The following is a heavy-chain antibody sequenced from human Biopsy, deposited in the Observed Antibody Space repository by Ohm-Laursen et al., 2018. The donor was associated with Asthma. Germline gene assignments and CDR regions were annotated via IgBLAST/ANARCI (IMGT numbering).Heavy chain of an antibody. Sequence: PSETLSLTCTVSGGSISSDDYYWSWIRQAPGKDLEWIAYIYSSGDTYYSPSLKSRVSISLDTSKNQFSLRLTSVTAADTAVYYCARDRAMISETWGQGTPVTVSS. V-gene: IGHV4-30-4*01. CDR2: IYSSGDT. CDR1: GGSISSDDYY. CDR3: ARDRAMISET. D-gene: IGHD3-22*01. J-gene: IGHJ5*02.